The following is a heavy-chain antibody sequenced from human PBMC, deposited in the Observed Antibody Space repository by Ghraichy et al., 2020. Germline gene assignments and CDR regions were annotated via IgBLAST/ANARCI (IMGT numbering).Heavy chain of an antibody. Sequence: SVKVSCKASGGTFSSYAISWVRQAPGQGLEWMGRIIPILGIANYAQKFQGRVTITADKSTSTAYMELSSLRSEDTAVYYCATRGYCSSTSCLKPDAFDIWGQGTMVTVSS. J-gene: IGHJ3*02. D-gene: IGHD2-2*01. CDR1: GGTFSSYA. CDR3: ATRGYCSSTSCLKPDAFDI. CDR2: IIPILGIA. V-gene: IGHV1-69*04.